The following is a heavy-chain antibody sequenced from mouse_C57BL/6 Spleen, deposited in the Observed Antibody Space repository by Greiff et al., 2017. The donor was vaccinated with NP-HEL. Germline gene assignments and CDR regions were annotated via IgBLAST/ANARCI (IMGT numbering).Heavy chain of an antibody. J-gene: IGHJ2*01. CDR2: IHPNSGST. CDR1: GYTLTSYW. Sequence: QVQLQQPGAELVKPGASVKLSCKASGYTLTSYWMHWVKQRPGQGLEWIGMIHPNSGSTNYNEKFKSKATLTVDKSSSTAYMQLSSLTSEDSAVYYCARSDWDGFDYWGQGTTLTVSS. CDR3: ARSDWDGFDY. V-gene: IGHV1-64*01. D-gene: IGHD4-1*01.